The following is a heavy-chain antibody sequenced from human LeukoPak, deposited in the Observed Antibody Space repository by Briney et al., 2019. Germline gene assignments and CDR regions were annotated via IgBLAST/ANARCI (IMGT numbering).Heavy chain of an antibody. CDR3: ARRRYNYDY. D-gene: IGHD5-18*01. V-gene: IGHV4-59*01. J-gene: IGHJ4*02. CDR2: IYYSGDT. CDR1: GGSISSYY. Sequence: SETLSLTCTVSGGSISSYYWSWIRQPPGKGLGWIGHIYYSGDTIYNPSLTSRVTISIDTSKNQFSLKLSSVTAADTAVYYCARRRYNYDYWGQGTLVTVSS.